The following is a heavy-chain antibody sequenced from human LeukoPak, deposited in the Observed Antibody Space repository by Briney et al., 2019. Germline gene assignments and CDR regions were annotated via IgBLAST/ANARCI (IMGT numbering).Heavy chain of an antibody. D-gene: IGHD3-22*01. Sequence: PGGSLRLSCAASGFTVSSNYMSWVRQAPGKGLEWVAGISGSGGGTNYADSVKGRFTISRDNPKNTLYLQMNSLRAEDTAVYFCAKRGVVIRVILVGFHKEAYYFDSWGQGALVTVSS. CDR2: ISGSGGGT. CDR3: AKRGVVIRVILVGFHKEAYYFDS. CDR1: GFTVSSNY. J-gene: IGHJ4*02. V-gene: IGHV3-23*01.